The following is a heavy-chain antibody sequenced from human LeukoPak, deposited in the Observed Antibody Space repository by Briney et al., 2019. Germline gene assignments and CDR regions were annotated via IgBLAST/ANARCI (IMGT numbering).Heavy chain of an antibody. CDR1: GFNFGAYT. J-gene: IGHJ4*02. CDR3: ARARGGYDFDY. CDR2: IFSRSESI. V-gene: IGHV3-21*04. D-gene: IGHD5-12*01. Sequence: GGSLRLSCAASGFNFGAYTINWVRQAPGKGLEWVSCIFSRSESILYADSVKGRFSISRDNAKNSLYLQLNSLRAEDTAVYYCARARGGYDFDYWGQGTLVTVSS.